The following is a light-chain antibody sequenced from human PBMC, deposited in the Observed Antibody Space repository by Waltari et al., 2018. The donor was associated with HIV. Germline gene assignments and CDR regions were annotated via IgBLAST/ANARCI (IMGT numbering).Light chain of an antibody. Sequence: QSVLTQPPSTSGTPGQTVTISCSGSTSNIGSNFVYWYQQLPGTAPTLPIYGDDQRPSGVPDRFSVSKSGTSASLAISGLLSGDEAEYYCATWDDSLSGVLFGGGTKLTVL. J-gene: IGLJ3*02. CDR1: TSNIGSNF. CDR3: ATWDDSLSGVL. CDR2: GDD. V-gene: IGLV1-47*01.